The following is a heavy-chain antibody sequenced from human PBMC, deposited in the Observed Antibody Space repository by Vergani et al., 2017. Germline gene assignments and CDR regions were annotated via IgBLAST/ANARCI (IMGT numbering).Heavy chain of an antibody. CDR2: ISGSGGST. D-gene: IGHD6-13*01. V-gene: IGHV3-23*01. CDR3: ARVGPLYSSSWPTLRYFDY. Sequence: EVQLLESGGGLVQPGGSLRLSCAASGFTFSSYAMSWVRQAPGKGLEWVSAISGSGGSTYYADSVKGRFTISRDNSKNTLYLQMNSLRAEDTAVYYCARVGPLYSSSWPTLRYFDYWGQGTLVTVSS. J-gene: IGHJ4*02. CDR1: GFTFSSYA.